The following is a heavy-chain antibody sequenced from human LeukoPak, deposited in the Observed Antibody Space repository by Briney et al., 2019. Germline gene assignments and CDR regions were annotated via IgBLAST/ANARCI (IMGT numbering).Heavy chain of an antibody. D-gene: IGHD3-22*01. CDR2: INHSGST. V-gene: IGHV4-34*01. CDR1: GGSFSGYY. J-gene: IGHJ6*03. Sequence: SETLSLACAVYGGSFSGYYWSWIRQPPGKGLEWIGEINHSGSTNYNPSLKSRVTISVDTSKNQFSLKLSSVTAADTAVYYCAKSRGYDSSGYFPYCYYYMDVWGKGTTVTVSS. CDR3: AKSRGYDSSGYFPYCYYYMDV.